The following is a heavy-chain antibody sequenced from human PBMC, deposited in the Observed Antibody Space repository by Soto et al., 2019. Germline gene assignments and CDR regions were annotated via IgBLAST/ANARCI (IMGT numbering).Heavy chain of an antibody. Sequence: QITLKESGPTLVKPTQTLTLTCTFSGFSRSTRGVGVGWIRQPPGKALEWLTLIYWDDDKRYSPSLKSRLTITTHTSNSQVVPTMTNMDPVYPATYYCVHRRDSGGYFDLWGQGALVTVAS. V-gene: IGHV2-5*02. CDR2: IYWDDDK. D-gene: IGHD3-22*01. CDR3: VHRRDSGGYFDL. J-gene: IGHJ4*02. CDR1: GFSRSTRGVG.